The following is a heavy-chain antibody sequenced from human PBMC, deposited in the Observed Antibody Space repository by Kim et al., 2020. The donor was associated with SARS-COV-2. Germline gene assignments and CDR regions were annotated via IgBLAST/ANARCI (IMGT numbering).Heavy chain of an antibody. CDR1: GGSISSGGYY. CDR2: IYYSGST. J-gene: IGHJ1*01. CDR3: ACSRMQRYGSEH. D-gene: IGHD3-10*01. Sequence: SETLSLTCTVSGGSISSGGYYWSWIRQHPGKGLEWIGYIYYSGSTYYNPSLKSRVTISVDTSKNQFSLKLSSVTAADTAVYYCACSRMQRYGSEHWGQGTLVTVSS. V-gene: IGHV4-31*03.